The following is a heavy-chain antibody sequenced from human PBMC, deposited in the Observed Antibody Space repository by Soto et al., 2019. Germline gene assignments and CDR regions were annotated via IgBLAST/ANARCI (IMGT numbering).Heavy chain of an antibody. CDR1: GFTFSSYA. Sequence: GGSLRLSCAASGFTFSSYAMHWVRQAPGKGLEWVAVISYDGSNKYYADSVKGRFTISRDNSKNTLYLQMNSLRAEDTAVYYCAREGYYYDSSGYYQDYWGQGTLVTAPQ. D-gene: IGHD3-22*01. V-gene: IGHV3-30-3*01. CDR2: ISYDGSNK. J-gene: IGHJ4*02. CDR3: AREGYYYDSSGYYQDY.